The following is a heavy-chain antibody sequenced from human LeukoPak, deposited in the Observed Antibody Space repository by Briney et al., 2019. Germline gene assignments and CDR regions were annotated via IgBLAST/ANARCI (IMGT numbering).Heavy chain of an antibody. V-gene: IGHV1-2*02. CDR1: GYIFTGYY. Sequence: ASVKVSCKASGYIFTGYYMYWVRQAPGQGLEWMGWINPNSGGTNYAQKFQGRVTMTRDTSISTAYMELSRLRSEDTAVYYCATDLWGGNDYWGQGTLVTVSS. D-gene: IGHD4-23*01. CDR2: INPNSGGT. CDR3: ATDLWGGNDY. J-gene: IGHJ4*02.